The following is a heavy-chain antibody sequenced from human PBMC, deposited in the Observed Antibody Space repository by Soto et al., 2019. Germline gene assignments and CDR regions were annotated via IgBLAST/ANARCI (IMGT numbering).Heavy chain of an antibody. CDR2: ITPIHGIS. V-gene: IGHV1-69*04. Sequence: GTPVKVSCKASGYTFTSYGISWVRQAHGQGLEWMGRITPIHGISNYAQKFQGRVTITADKSMSTAYMELSSLRSEDTAVYYCAVDCSGGSCQEAHWFDPWGQGTLVTVSS. J-gene: IGHJ5*02. CDR3: AVDCSGGSCQEAHWFDP. CDR1: GYTFTSYG. D-gene: IGHD2-15*01.